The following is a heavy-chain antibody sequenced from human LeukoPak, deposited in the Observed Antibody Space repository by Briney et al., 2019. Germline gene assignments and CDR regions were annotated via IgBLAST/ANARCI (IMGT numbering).Heavy chain of an antibody. V-gene: IGHV3-20*04. CDR3: GSSRYYYGRSGYTDGAFDI. CDR2: FHWNGRRT. J-gene: IGHJ3*02. Sequence: GRSLRLSCPASGFTFAVHGMSWVRQPPGKGLDWACGFHWNGRRTGYAESVKGRFTISRDNAKNFLYLQMNSLIAEDTALYYCGSSRYYYGRSGYTDGAFDIWGQGTMVTVSS. D-gene: IGHD3-22*01. CDR1: GFTFAVHG.